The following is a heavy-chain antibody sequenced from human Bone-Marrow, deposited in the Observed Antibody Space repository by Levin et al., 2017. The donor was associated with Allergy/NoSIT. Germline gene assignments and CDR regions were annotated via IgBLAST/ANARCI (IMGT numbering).Heavy chain of an antibody. J-gene: IGHJ3*02. CDR3: ARTPLWFGDLSSPRGAFDI. CDR2: FHSSGNG. Sequence: SQTLSLTCSVSGASISSHYWSWIRQPAGRGLEWIGRFHSSGNGNSNPSLKSRVTMSVDTSKNQFSLTLYSVTAADTAMYFCARTPLWFGDLSSPRGAFDIWGQGTTVTVSS. D-gene: IGHD3-10*01. V-gene: IGHV4-4*07. CDR1: GASISSHY.